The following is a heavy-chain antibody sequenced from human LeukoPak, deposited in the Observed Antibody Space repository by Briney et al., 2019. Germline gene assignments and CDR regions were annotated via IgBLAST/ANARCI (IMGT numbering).Heavy chain of an antibody. V-gene: IGHV3-30*18. D-gene: IGHD3-22*01. Sequence: PGRSLRLSCAASGFTFSSYGLHWVRQAPDKGLEWVAFISYDGSNKFYGDSVKGRFTISRDNSKSTLYPQMNSLRTEDTAVYYCAKDLFYYDKGGFDYWGQGTLVTVSS. CDR2: ISYDGSNK. CDR3: AKDLFYYDKGGFDY. CDR1: GFTFSSYG. J-gene: IGHJ4*02.